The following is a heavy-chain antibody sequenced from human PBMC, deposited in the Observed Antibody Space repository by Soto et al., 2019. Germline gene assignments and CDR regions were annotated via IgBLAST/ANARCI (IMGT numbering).Heavy chain of an antibody. CDR3: AREVESGGYYYYYGMDV. V-gene: IGHV3-30-3*01. J-gene: IGHJ6*02. Sequence: QVQLVESGGGVVQPGRSLRLSCAASGFTFSSYAMHWVRQAPGKGLEWVAVISYDGSNKYYADSVKGRFTISRDNSKNTLYLQMNSLRAEDTAVYYCAREVESGGYYYYYGMDVWGQGTTVTVSS. CDR1: GFTFSSYA. CDR2: ISYDGSNK. D-gene: IGHD3-10*01.